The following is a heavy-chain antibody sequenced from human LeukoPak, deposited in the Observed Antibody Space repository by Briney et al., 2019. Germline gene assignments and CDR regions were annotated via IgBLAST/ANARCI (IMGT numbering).Heavy chain of an antibody. V-gene: IGHV3-64*01. D-gene: IGHD4/OR15-4a*01. Sequence: GGSLRLSCAASGFTFSSYAMHWVRQAPGKGLEYVSAISSNGGSTYYANSVKGRFTISRDNSKNTLYLQMGSLRAEDMAVYYCARGNAQYGGRIDYVIDYWGQGTLVTVSS. CDR1: GFTFSSYA. J-gene: IGHJ4*02. CDR2: ISSNGGST. CDR3: ARGNAQYGGRIDYVIDY.